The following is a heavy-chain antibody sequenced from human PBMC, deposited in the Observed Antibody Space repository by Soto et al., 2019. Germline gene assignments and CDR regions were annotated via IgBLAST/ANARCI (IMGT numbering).Heavy chain of an antibody. CDR1: GGTSTTYT. J-gene: IGHJ4*02. Sequence: QVHLVQSGPEVKKPGSSVTVSCKASGGTSTTYTFSWVRQAPGQGLEWMGSILPIMGSVNYAHDFRGRLSITADPSTTTAYMELTSLTSHDTAIYYCARIPRYSYPTSDPLDNWGQGTLVTVSS. CDR3: ARIPRYSYPTSDPLDN. CDR2: ILPIMGSV. D-gene: IGHD2-15*01. V-gene: IGHV1-69*01.